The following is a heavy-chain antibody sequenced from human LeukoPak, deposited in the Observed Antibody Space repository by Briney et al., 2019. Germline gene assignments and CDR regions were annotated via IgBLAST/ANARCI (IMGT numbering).Heavy chain of an antibody. Sequence: GASVKVSCKASGYTFTGYYMHWVRRAPGQGLEWMGWINPNSGGTNYAQKFQGRVTMTRDTSISTAYMELSRLRSDDTAVYYCARDYYDSSGYYYVIDYWGQGTLVTVSS. J-gene: IGHJ4*02. CDR1: GYTFTGYY. CDR2: INPNSGGT. CDR3: ARDYYDSSGYYYVIDY. V-gene: IGHV1-2*02. D-gene: IGHD3-22*01.